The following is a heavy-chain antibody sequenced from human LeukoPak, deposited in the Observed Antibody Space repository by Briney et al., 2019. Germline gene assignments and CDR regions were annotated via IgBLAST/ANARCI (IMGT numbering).Heavy chain of an antibody. CDR3: ARETTVPFYFDY. V-gene: IGHV1-18*01. D-gene: IGHD4-17*01. Sequence: ASVKVSCKASGYTFTSYSIIWVRQAPGQGLEWMGWISTYSGNTNYTQKLQGRVTTTTDTSTTTAYMELRSLRSDDTAIYYCARETTVPFYFDYWGQGTLVTVSS. CDR2: ISTYSGNT. J-gene: IGHJ4*02. CDR1: GYTFTSYS.